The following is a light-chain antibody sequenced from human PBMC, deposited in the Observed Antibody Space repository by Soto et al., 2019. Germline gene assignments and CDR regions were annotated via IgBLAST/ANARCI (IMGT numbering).Light chain of an antibody. CDR1: QDISNY. V-gene: IGKV1-33*01. CDR3: QQFDNLPPLT. Sequence: DIQMTQSPSSLSASVGDRVAITCQAIQDISNYLKWYQQKPGKAPKLLIYDASNLQTGVPSRFSGSGSGTDFTLTISSLQPEDIATYYCQQFDNLPPLTFGQGTRLDIK. CDR2: DAS. J-gene: IGKJ5*01.